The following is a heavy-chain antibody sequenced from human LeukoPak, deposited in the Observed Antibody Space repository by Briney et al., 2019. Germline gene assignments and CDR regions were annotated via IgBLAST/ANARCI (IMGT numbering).Heavy chain of an antibody. D-gene: IGHD1-7*01. CDR1: GGTFGSYA. V-gene: IGHV1-69*05. J-gene: IGHJ3*02. Sequence: SVKVSCKASGGTFGSYAISWVRQAPGQGLEWMGGIIPIFGTANYAQKFQGRVTITTDESTSTAYMELSSLRSEDTAVYYCARAASGITGTPDAFDIWGQGTMVTVSS. CDR2: IIPIFGTA. CDR3: ARAASGITGTPDAFDI.